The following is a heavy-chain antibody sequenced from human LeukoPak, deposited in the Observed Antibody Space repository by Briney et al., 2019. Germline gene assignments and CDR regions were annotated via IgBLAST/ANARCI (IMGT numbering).Heavy chain of an antibody. D-gene: IGHD3-9*01. CDR2: IYYSGST. CDR1: GGSISSGGYY. V-gene: IGHV4-31*03. CDR3: ATSYDILTGPPNGFDP. J-gene: IGHJ5*02. Sequence: SQTLSLTCTVSGGSISSGGYYWSWIRQHPGRGLEWIGYIYYSGSTYYNPSLKSRVTISVDTSKNQFSLKLSSVTAADTAVYYCATSYDILTGPPNGFDPWGQGILVTVSS.